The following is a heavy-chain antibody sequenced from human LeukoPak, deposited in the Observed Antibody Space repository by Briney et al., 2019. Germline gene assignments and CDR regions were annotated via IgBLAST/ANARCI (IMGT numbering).Heavy chain of an antibody. CDR3: ARDGGLYYDFWSGYPHGAFDI. Sequence: AGGSLRLSCAASGFTFSSYWMHWVRQAPGKGLVWVSRINSDGSSTSYADSVKGRFTISRDNAKNTLYLQMNSLRAEDTAVYYCARDGGLYYDFWSGYPHGAFDIWGQGTMVTVSS. D-gene: IGHD3-3*01. CDR2: INSDGSST. V-gene: IGHV3-74*01. J-gene: IGHJ3*02. CDR1: GFTFSSYW.